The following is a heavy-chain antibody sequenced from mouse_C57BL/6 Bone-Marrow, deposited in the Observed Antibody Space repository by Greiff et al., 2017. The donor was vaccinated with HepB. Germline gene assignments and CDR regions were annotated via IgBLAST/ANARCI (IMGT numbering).Heavy chain of an antibody. V-gene: IGHV5-12*01. Sequence: EVQRVESGGGLVQPGGSLKLSCAASGFTFSDYYMYWVRQTPEKRLEWVAYISNGGGSTYYPDTVKGRFTISRDNAKNTLYLQMSRLKSEDTAMYYCARLTTVVLDYWGQGTTLTVSS. CDR3: ARLTTVVLDY. CDR2: ISNGGGST. J-gene: IGHJ2*01. CDR1: GFTFSDYY. D-gene: IGHD1-1*01.